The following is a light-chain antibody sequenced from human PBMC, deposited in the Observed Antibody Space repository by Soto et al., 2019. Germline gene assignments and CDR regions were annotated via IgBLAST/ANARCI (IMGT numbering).Light chain of an antibody. CDR2: DAS. Sequence: LSQSPAALSLSPGERATLSCRASQSVGTYLAWYQQKPGQAPRLLIYDASNRATGIPARFTGSGSGTDFTLTISSLEPEDFVVYYCQQRSDWPLSFGGGTKVDI. V-gene: IGKV3-11*01. CDR1: QSVGTY. J-gene: IGKJ4*01. CDR3: QQRSDWPLS.